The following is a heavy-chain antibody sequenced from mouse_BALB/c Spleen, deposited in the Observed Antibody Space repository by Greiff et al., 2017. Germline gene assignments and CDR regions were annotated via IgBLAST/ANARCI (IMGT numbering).Heavy chain of an antibody. V-gene: IGHV5-17*02. J-gene: IGHJ4*01. Sequence: VQLKESGGGLVQPGGSRKLSCAASGFTFSSFGMHWVRQAPEKGLEWVAYISSGSSTIYYADTVKGRFTISRDNPKNTLFLQMTSLRSEDTAMYYCARNGDAMDYWGQGTSVTVSS. CDR1: GFTFSSFG. CDR2: ISSGSSTI. CDR3: ARNGDAMDY.